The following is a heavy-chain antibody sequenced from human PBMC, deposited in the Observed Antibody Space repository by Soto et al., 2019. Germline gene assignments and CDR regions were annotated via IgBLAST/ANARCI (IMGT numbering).Heavy chain of an antibody. CDR2: ISWDDDQ. CDR1: GFSLRTHEVG. J-gene: IGHJ3*02. V-gene: IGHV2-5*02. D-gene: IGHD2-21*02. CDR3: ARFFSVVTLRDAFDI. Sequence: QITLKESGPPLMKPTQTLTLTCTFSGFSLRTHEVGVGWIRQPPGKALEWLALISWDDDQRYSPSLKTRITISRDTSTHQVVLTMTNMDPVDTATYYCARFFSVVTLRDAFDIWGQGTMVTVSS.